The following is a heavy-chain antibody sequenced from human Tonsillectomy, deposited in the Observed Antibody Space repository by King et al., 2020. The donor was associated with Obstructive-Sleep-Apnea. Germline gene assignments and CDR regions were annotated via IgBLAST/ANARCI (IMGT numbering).Heavy chain of an antibody. CDR1: GFTFGDYA. CDR2: IRSKAYGGTT. Sequence: VQLVESGGGLVQPGRSLALSCTASGFTFGDYAMSWFRQAPGKGLEWVGFIRSKAYGGTTEYAASVKGRFTISRDDSKSIAYLQMNSLKTEDTAVYYCPRKVGYCSGTTCFKFDYWGQGTLVTVSS. CDR3: PRKVGYCSGTTCFKFDY. J-gene: IGHJ4*02. D-gene: IGHD2-2*01. V-gene: IGHV3-49*03.